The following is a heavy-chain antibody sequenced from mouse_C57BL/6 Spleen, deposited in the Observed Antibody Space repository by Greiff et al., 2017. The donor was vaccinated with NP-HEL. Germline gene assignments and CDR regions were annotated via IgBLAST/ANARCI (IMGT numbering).Heavy chain of an antibody. J-gene: IGHJ3*01. CDR3: GRDGANWAY. V-gene: IGHV5-4*01. CDR1: GFTFSSYA. CDR2: INDGGSYT. D-gene: IGHD3-1*01. Sequence: VQLKESGGGLVKPGGSLKLSCAASGFTFSSYAMSWVRQTPEKGLEWVGTINDGGSYTYYPDNVKGRFTISRDNAKNNLYLQMSHLKSEDTAMYYCGRDGANWAYWGQGTLVTVSA.